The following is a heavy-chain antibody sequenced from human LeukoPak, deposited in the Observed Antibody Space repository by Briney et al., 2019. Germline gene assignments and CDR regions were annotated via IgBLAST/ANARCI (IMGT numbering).Heavy chain of an antibody. CDR2: IIPIFGTA. CDR1: LGTFSSYA. V-gene: IGHV1-69*13. Sequence: ASVKVSCKASLGTFSSYAISWVRQAPGQGLEWMGGIIPIFGTANYAQKFQGRVTITADESTSTAYMELSSLRSEDTAVYYCARRDNWNYKSVLSRPSYYYYYMDVWGKGTTVTVSS. D-gene: IGHD1-7*01. J-gene: IGHJ6*03. CDR3: ARRDNWNYKSVLSRPSYYYYYMDV.